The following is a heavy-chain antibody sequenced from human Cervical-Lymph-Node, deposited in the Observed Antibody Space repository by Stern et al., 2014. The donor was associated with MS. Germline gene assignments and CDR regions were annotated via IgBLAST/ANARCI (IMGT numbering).Heavy chain of an antibody. J-gene: IGHJ6*02. CDR3: ARERHSMDV. Sequence: VQLVQSGAEVKKPGSSVKVSCKASGYSFTAYYMHGVRQAPGQGLEWMGWIDPNSGGTKSAQNFQGRVTMTRDTSISTFYMELSGLTSDDTAVFYCARERHSMDVWGQGTTVTVSS. CDR1: GYSFTAYY. V-gene: IGHV1-2*02. CDR2: IDPNSGGT.